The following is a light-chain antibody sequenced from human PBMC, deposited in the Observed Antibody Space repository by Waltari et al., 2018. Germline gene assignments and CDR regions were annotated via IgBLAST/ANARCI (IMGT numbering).Light chain of an antibody. J-gene: IGLJ3*02. Sequence: QSALTQPPAASGSPGQSVTIPCPGTGSAVGKYDYVSWYQQHPGKAPKLMIYELSKRPSGVPDRFSGSKSGNTASLTVSGLQAEDEADYYCSSYAGSHYWVFGGGTKLTVL. V-gene: IGLV2-8*01. CDR1: GSAVGKYDY. CDR2: ELS. CDR3: SSYAGSHYWV.